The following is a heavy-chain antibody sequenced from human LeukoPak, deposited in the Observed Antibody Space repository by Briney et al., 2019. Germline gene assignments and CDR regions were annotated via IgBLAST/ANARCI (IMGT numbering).Heavy chain of an antibody. CDR1: GFIFSHYW. CDR2: IKEDGSEN. Sequence: GGALRLSCAASGFIFSHYWMRLVGQAPGEWLEWLANIKEDGSENSYVDSVNGRLTISRDNANNSLYLQMNSQRAADTAIYYCARDQGDLDIWGQGTMVTVSS. V-gene: IGHV3-7*01. CDR3: ARDQGDLDI. J-gene: IGHJ3*02. D-gene: IGHD2-21*01.